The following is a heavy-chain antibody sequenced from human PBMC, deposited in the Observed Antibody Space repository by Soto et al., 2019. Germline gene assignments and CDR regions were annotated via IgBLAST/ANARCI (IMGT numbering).Heavy chain of an antibody. CDR2: LYDVDGS. J-gene: IGHJ3*01. CDR1: GLTVSGKKY. Sequence: PXGSLRLSCAAFGLTVSGKKYVAWVRQAPVKGLEWVSALYDVDGSFYADSVKGRFTTSSDSSKTTVYLQMNGLRPDDTAVYYCATWREREHAYDVWGQGPTVTVSS. D-gene: IGHD1-1*01. CDR3: ATWREREHAYDV. V-gene: IGHV3-53*01.